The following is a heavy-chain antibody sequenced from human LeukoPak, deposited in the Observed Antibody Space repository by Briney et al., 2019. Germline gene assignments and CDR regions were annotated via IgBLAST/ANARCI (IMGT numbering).Heavy chain of an antibody. D-gene: IGHD3-9*01. CDR1: GYTFTSYA. V-gene: IGHV1-3*01. CDR2: INAGNGNT. CDR3: ARDILTGYSSHFDY. J-gene: IGHJ4*02. Sequence: VASVKVSCKASGYTFTSYAMHWVRQAPGQRLEWMGWINAGNGNTKYSQKFRGRVTITRDTSASTAYMELSSLRSEDTAVYYCARDILTGYSSHFDYWGQGPLVTVSS.